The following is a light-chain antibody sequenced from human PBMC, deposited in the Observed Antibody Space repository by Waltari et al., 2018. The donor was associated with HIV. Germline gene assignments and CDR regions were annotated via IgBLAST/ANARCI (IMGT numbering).Light chain of an antibody. CDR2: RRR. J-gene: IGLJ2*01. V-gene: IGLV1-47*01. Sequence: QSVLTPTPSASETPGQRVTISCSGSSSNIGKNNVYWYQHVPGTAPKPLMCRRRQRPSGVPDRFSGSMSGTSASLAVSGLRSEDEADYYCAAWDDSLSAVLFGGGTKVTVL. CDR3: AAWDDSLSAVL. CDR1: SSNIGKNN.